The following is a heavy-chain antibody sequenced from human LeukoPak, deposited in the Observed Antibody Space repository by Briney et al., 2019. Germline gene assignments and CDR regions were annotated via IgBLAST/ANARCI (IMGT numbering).Heavy chain of an antibody. CDR1: GFTFSSYR. CDR2: ISSSSSYI. D-gene: IGHD3-10*01. Sequence: GGSLRLSCAASGFTFSSYRVNWVRQAPGKGLEWVSSISSSSSYIYYADSVKGRFTISRDNAKNSLYLQMNSLRAEDTAVYYCAKDRRGMVTYYFDYWGQGTLVTVSS. CDR3: AKDRRGMVTYYFDY. J-gene: IGHJ4*02. V-gene: IGHV3-21*01.